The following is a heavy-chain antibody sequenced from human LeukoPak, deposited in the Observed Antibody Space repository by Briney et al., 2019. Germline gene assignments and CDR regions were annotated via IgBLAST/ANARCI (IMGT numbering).Heavy chain of an antibody. CDR3: ARDRGCSSTSCYYWFDP. Sequence: ASVKVSCKASGYTFTSYGISWVRQAHGQGLEWMGWISAYNGNTNYAQKLQGRVTMTTDTSTSTAYMELRSLRSDDTAVYYCARDRGCSSTSCYYWFDPWGQGTLVTVSS. V-gene: IGHV1-18*01. D-gene: IGHD2-2*01. CDR1: GYTFTSYG. CDR2: ISAYNGNT. J-gene: IGHJ5*02.